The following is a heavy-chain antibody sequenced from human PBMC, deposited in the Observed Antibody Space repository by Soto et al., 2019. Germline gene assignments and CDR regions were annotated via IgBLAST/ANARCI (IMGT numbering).Heavy chain of an antibody. Sequence: GGSLRLSCAASGFTFSSYSMNWVRQAPGKGLEWVSSISSSSSYIYYADSVKGRFTISRDSAKNSLYLQMNSLRAEDAAVYYCARDLVGGSAVLTFDIWGQGTMVTVSS. CDR2: ISSSSSYI. CDR3: ARDLVGGSAVLTFDI. D-gene: IGHD3-10*01. CDR1: GFTFSSYS. J-gene: IGHJ3*02. V-gene: IGHV3-21*01.